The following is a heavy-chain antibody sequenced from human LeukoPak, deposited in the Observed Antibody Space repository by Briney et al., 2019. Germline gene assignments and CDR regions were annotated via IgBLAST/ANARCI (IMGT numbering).Heavy chain of an antibody. J-gene: IGHJ3*02. CDR3: ARAYRGYYGSGSYYNDAFDI. CDR2: IGTTGDT. D-gene: IGHD3-10*01. CDR1: GFAFSSYD. Sequence: GGSLRLSCAASGFAFSSYDMHWVRHATGKGLEWVSAIGTTGDTYYPGSVKGRFTISRENAKNSLYLQMNSLRAGDTAVYYCARAYRGYYGSGSYYNDAFDIWGQGTMVTVSS. V-gene: IGHV3-13*04.